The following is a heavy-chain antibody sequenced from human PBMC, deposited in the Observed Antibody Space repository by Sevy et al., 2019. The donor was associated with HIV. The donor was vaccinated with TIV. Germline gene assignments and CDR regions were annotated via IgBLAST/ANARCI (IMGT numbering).Heavy chain of an antibody. CDR2: ISADSGNS. CDR1: GYPFSSYG. Sequence: ASVKVSCKASGYPFSSYGISWVRQAPGQGLEWMGWISADSGNSNYAQNLQGRVTMTTDTSTSTAYMELRSLRFDDTAVYYCARYLGAYGRNSIDYWGKGTLVPVSS. J-gene: IGHJ4*02. CDR3: ARYLGAYGRNSIDY. V-gene: IGHV1-18*01. D-gene: IGHD3-16*01.